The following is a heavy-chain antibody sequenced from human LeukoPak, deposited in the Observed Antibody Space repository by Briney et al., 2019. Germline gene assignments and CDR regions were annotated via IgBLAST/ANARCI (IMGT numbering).Heavy chain of an antibody. Sequence: GGSLRLSCAASGFTFSSYAMHWVRQAPGKGLEWVAVISYDGSNKYYADSVKGRFTIPRDNSKNTLYLQMNSLRAEDTAVYYCAREFGPVVIQTAFDIWGQGTMVTVSS. CDR1: GFTFSSYA. V-gene: IGHV3-30*04. CDR2: ISYDGSNK. D-gene: IGHD3-22*01. CDR3: AREFGPVVIQTAFDI. J-gene: IGHJ3*02.